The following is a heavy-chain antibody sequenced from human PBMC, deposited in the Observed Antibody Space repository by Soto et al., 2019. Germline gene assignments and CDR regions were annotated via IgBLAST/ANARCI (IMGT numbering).Heavy chain of an antibody. CDR2: ISYDGSNK. V-gene: IGHV3-30*03. CDR1: GFTFSSYG. Sequence: GGSLRLSCAASGFTFSSYGMHWVRQAPGEGLEWVAVISYDGSNKYYADSVKGRFTISRDNSKNTLYLQMNSLRAEDTAVYFCATEGAKTTWNFDYWGQGTVVTVSS. J-gene: IGHJ4*02. D-gene: IGHD1-1*01. CDR3: ATEGAKTTWNFDY.